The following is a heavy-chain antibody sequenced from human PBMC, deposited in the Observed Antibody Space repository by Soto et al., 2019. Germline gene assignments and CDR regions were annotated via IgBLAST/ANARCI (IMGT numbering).Heavy chain of an antibody. CDR2: IFSNDEK. CDR1: GFSLSNARMG. V-gene: IGHV2-26*01. J-gene: IGHJ4*02. Sequence: SGPTLVNPTETLTLTCTVSGFSLSNARMGVSWIRQPPGKALEWLAHIFSNDEKSYSTSLKSRLTISKDTSKSQVVLTMTNMDPVDTATYYCARIRPYDILTGYYGYFDYWGQGTLVTV. D-gene: IGHD3-9*01. CDR3: ARIRPYDILTGYYGYFDY.